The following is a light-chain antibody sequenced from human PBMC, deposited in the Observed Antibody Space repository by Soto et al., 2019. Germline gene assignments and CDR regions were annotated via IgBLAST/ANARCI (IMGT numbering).Light chain of an antibody. CDR2: DAS. CDR3: QQYDNLSIT. J-gene: IGKJ5*01. CDR1: QDISNY. Sequence: DIQMTHSPSSLSASVGDRVTITFQASQDISNYLNWYQQKPGKAPKLLIYDASNLETGVPSRFSGSGSGTDFTFTISSLQPEDIATYYCQQYDNLSITFGQGTRLEN. V-gene: IGKV1-33*01.